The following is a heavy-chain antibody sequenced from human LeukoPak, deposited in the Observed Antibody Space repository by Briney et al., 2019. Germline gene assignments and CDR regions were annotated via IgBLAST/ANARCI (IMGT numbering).Heavy chain of an antibody. D-gene: IGHD7-27*01. J-gene: IGHJ2*01. V-gene: IGHV3-23*01. Sequence: GGSLRLSCAVSGFTFSSDDLSWVRQAPGKGLEWVSTISDIGGSTSYADSVKGRFTISRDNSKNTLYLQMSSLRAEDTAVYYCAKLWGHSFLLCDLWGRGTLVTVSS. CDR3: AKLWGHSFLLCDL. CDR1: GFTFSSDD. CDR2: ISDIGGST.